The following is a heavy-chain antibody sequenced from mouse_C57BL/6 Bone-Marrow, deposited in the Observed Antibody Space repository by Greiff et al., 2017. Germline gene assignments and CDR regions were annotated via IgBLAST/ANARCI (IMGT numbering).Heavy chain of an antibody. Sequence: EVKLMESGGGLVKPGGSLKLSCAASGFTFSSYAMSWVRQTPEKRLEWVATISDGGSYTYYPDNVKGRFTISRDNAKNNLYLQRSHLKSEDTAMYYCARDWDYGSSYYYAMDYWGQGTSVTVSS. D-gene: IGHD1-1*01. CDR2: ISDGGSYT. J-gene: IGHJ4*01. CDR1: GFTFSSYA. V-gene: IGHV5-4*01. CDR3: ARDWDYGSSYYYAMDY.